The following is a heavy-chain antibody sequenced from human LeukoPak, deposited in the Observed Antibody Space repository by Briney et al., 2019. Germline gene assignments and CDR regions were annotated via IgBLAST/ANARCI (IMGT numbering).Heavy chain of an antibody. CDR1: GFRFRNYW. CDR2: INEDGNEK. CDR3: VRELVVGPAEYFQS. Sequence: GGSLRLPCVASGFRFRNYWMAWIRHAPGRGLEWVANINEDGNEKYYLDSVRGRFIISRDNARNSLFLQMNSLRGEDTGVYYCVRELVVGPAEYFQSWGQGTLVAVSS. D-gene: IGHD1-26*01. J-gene: IGHJ1*01. V-gene: IGHV3-7*01.